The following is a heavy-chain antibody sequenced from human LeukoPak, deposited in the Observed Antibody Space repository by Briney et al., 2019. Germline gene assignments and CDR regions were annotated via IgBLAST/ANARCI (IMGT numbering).Heavy chain of an antibody. D-gene: IGHD4-17*01. CDR3: ARVDYGDHGYFDL. V-gene: IGHV3-48*03. CDR2: ISSSGSTI. Sequence: GGSLRLSCAASGFTFSSYEMNWVRQAPGKGLEWVSYISSSGSTIYYADSVKGRFTISRDNAKNTLYLQMNSLRAEDTAVYYCARVDYGDHGYFDLWGRGTLVTVSS. CDR1: GFTFSSYE. J-gene: IGHJ2*01.